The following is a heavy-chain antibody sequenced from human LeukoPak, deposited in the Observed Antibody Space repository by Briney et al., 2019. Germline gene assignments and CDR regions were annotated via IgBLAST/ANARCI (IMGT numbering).Heavy chain of an antibody. CDR2: IYYSGST. J-gene: IGHJ6*03. CDR3: ARDKGSSWSYYYYYMDV. CDR1: GGSISSSSYY. D-gene: IGHD6-13*01. V-gene: IGHV4-39*07. Sequence: SETLSLTCTVSGGSISSSSYYWGWIRQPPGKGLEWIGSIYYSGSTYYNPSLKSRVTISVDTSKNQFSLKLSSVTAADTAVYYCARDKGSSWSYYYYYMDVWGKGTTVTISS.